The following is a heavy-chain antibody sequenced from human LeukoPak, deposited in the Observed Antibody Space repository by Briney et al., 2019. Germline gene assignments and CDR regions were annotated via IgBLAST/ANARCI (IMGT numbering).Heavy chain of an antibody. J-gene: IGHJ4*02. CDR1: GGSFSGYY. V-gene: IGHV4-34*01. CDR2: INHSGST. D-gene: IGHD3-10*01. CDR3: ARNQRAMVRGALDY. Sequence: PSETLSLTCALYGGSFSGYYWSWIRQPPGKGLEWIGEINHSGSTNYNPSLKSRVTISVDTSKNQFSLKLSSVTAADTAVYYCARNQRAMVRGALDYWGQGTLVTVSS.